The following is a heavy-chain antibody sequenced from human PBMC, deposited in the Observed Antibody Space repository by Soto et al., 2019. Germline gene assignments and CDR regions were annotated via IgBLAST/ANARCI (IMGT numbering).Heavy chain of an antibody. CDR2: INHSGST. J-gene: IGHJ4*02. V-gene: IGHV4-34*01. D-gene: IGHD1-26*01. CDR1: GGSFSGYY. CDR3: ARGVRYSGSYWYVKFDY. Sequence: QVQLQQWGAGLLKPSETLSLTCAVYGGSFSGYYWSWIRQPPGKGLEWIGEINHSGSTNYNPSLMIRVTISVDTSKNQFSRNLRSVTAADTAVYYCARGVRYSGSYWYVKFDYWGQGPLVTVSS.